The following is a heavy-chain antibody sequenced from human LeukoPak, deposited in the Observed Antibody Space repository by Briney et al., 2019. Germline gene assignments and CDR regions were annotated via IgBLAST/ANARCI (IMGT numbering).Heavy chain of an antibody. CDR2: ISSSGSTI. CDR1: GFTFSDYY. Sequence: GGSLRLSCAASGFTFSDYYMSWIRQAPGKGLEWVSYISSSGSTIYYADSVKGRFTISRDNAKNSLYLQMNSLRAEDTAIYYCAKEGKTRNWNYYQAKPVYWGQGTLVTVSS. CDR3: AKEGKTRNWNYYQAKPVY. V-gene: IGHV3-11*01. D-gene: IGHD1-7*01. J-gene: IGHJ4*02.